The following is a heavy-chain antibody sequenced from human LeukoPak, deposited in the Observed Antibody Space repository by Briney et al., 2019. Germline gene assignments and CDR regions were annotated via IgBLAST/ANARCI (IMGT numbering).Heavy chain of an antibody. CDR1: GFTVSNNY. CDR3: GLIPGLGY. D-gene: IGHD6-19*01. Sequence: GGSLRLSCAASGFTVSNNYMTWVRQAPGKGLEWVSVIYSGGSTYYADSVKGRFTISRDNSRNTLYLQMNSLRDDDTAVYYCGLIPGLGYWGQGTLVTVSS. V-gene: IGHV3-53*01. J-gene: IGHJ4*02. CDR2: IYSGGST.